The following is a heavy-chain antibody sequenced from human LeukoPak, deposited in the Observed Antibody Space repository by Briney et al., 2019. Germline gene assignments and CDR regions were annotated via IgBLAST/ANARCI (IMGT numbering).Heavy chain of an antibody. CDR2: INPNSGGT. Sequence: GASVKVSCKASGYTFTGYYMHWVRQAPGQGLERMGWINPNSGGTNYAQKFQGRVTMTRDTSISTAYMELSRLRSDDTAVYYCARTSGSGYDFWADYWGQGTLVTVSS. J-gene: IGHJ4*02. CDR1: GYTFTGYY. CDR3: ARTSGSGYDFWADY. D-gene: IGHD5-12*01. V-gene: IGHV1-2*02.